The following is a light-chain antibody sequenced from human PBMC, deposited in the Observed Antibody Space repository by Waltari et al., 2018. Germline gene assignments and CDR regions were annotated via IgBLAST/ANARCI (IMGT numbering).Light chain of an antibody. Sequence: DIQMTQSPSSVSASVGDRGTITCRATQDISNWLAWYQQKPGKAPKLLIYAASNLQSGVPSRFSGRGSGTDFTLTISSLQPEDFATYYCQQANSFPGTFGQGTRLEIK. CDR2: AAS. CDR3: QQANSFPGT. CDR1: QDISNW. V-gene: IGKV1-12*01. J-gene: IGKJ5*01.